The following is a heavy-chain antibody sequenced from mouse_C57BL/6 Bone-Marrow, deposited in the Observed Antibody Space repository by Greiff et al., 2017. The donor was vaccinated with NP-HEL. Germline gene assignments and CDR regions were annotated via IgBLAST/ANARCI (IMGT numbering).Heavy chain of an antibody. Sequence: ESGPELVKPGASVKISCKASGYAFSSSWMNWVKQRPGKGLEWIGRIYPGDGDTNYNGKFKGKATLTADKSSSTAYMQLSSLTSEDSAVYFCARLSYYYGTHYYAMDYWGQGTSVTVSS. J-gene: IGHJ4*01. CDR1: GYAFSSSW. CDR2: IYPGDGDT. CDR3: ARLSYYYGTHYYAMDY. V-gene: IGHV1-82*01. D-gene: IGHD1-1*01.